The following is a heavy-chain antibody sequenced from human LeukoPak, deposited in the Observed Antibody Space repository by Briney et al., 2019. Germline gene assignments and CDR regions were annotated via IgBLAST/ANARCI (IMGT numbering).Heavy chain of an antibody. CDR3: ARGLVYYDSSLFDY. CDR2: INPNSGGT. D-gene: IGHD3-22*01. CDR1: GYTFTGYY. V-gene: IGHV1-2*02. Sequence: GASVKVSCKASGYTFTGYYMHWVRQAPGQGLEWMGWINPNSGGTNYAQKFQGRVTMTRDTSITTAYMDLSRLRSDDTAVYYCARGLVYYDSSLFDYWGQGTLVTVSS. J-gene: IGHJ4*02.